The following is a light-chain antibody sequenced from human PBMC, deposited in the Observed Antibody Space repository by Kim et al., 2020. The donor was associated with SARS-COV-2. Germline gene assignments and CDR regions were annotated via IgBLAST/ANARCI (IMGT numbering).Light chain of an antibody. CDR1: QSVSSSY. V-gene: IGKV3-20*01. CDR2: GAS. J-gene: IGKJ2*01. Sequence: EIVLTQSPGTLSLSPGERATLSCRASQSVSSSYLAWYQQKPGQAPRLLIYGASSRATGIPDRFSGSGSGTDFTLTISRLEPEDFAVYYCQQYASSLYTFGQETKLEI. CDR3: QQYASSLYT.